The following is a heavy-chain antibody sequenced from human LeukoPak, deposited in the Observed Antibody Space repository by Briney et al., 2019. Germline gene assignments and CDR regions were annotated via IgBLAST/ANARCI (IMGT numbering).Heavy chain of an antibody. J-gene: IGHJ4*02. Sequence: QPGGSLRLSCAAPGFTFSNFEVNWVRQAPGKGLEWVSYISSSGSTIYYADSVKGRFTTSRDNAKNSLYLQMHSLRAEDTAVYYCSAVVPTAIGSSFDYWGQGTLVTVSS. CDR2: ISSSGSTI. V-gene: IGHV3-48*03. CDR3: SAVVPTAIGSSFDY. D-gene: IGHD2-2*02. CDR1: GFTFSNFE.